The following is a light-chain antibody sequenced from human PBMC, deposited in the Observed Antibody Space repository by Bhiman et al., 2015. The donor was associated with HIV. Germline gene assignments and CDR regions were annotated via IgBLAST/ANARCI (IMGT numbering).Light chain of an antibody. Sequence: QSALTQSASVSGSPGQSITISCTGTSRDVGGYDYVSWYQQHPGKAPRLIIYNVSQRPSGISSRFSGSKSGNTASLTISGLQAEDEADYYCSSYTSSSTLLFGGGTKLTVL. CDR3: SSYTSSSTLL. CDR2: NVS. V-gene: IGLV2-14*03. CDR1: SRDVGGYDY. J-gene: IGLJ2*01.